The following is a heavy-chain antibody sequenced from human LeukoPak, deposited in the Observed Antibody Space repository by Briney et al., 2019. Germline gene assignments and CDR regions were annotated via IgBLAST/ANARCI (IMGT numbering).Heavy chain of an antibody. Sequence: PGGSLRLSCAASGFTFSSYWMHWVRQAPGKGLVWVSRIYSDGSSTNYADSVKGRFTISRDNAKNTLYLQMNSLRAEDTAVYYCAREVLMVYAALDYWGQGTLVTVSS. CDR3: AREVLMVYAALDY. CDR2: IYSDGSST. D-gene: IGHD2-8*01. J-gene: IGHJ4*02. CDR1: GFTFSSYW. V-gene: IGHV3-74*01.